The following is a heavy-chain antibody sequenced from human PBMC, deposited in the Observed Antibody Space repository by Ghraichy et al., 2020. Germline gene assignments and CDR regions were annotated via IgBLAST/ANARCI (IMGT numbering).Heavy chain of an antibody. CDR2: ISHSGST. V-gene: IGHV4-39*01. D-gene: IGHD6-6*01. CDR3: TRYPYSSSSGSGRRYFDY. J-gene: IGHJ4*02. Sequence: SETLSLTCTVSGGSIISSSYYWGWIRQPPGMGLEWIGSISHSGSTYYSPSLKSRVTISVDTSNNQLSLRLTSVTAADTAIYYCTRYPYSSSSGSGRRYFDYWGQGTMGTVSS. CDR1: GGSIISSSYY.